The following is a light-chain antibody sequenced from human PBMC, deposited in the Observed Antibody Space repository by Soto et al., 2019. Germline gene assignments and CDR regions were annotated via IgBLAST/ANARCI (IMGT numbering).Light chain of an antibody. CDR1: QGITNY. CDR2: SAS. CDR3: EAARSVAST. Sequence: IQMTQSHRYLSASGGDRDTITCRSSQGITNYLACYQRKPGKVPDLLISSASTLQSGAPSRFIVIGYGTHYAPTMRSRHPCYTATHIYEAARSVASTYARGTRLEIK. J-gene: IGKJ5*01. V-gene: IGKV1-27*01.